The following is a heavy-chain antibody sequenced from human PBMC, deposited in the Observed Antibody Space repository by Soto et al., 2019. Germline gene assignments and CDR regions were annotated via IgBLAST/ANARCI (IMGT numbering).Heavy chain of an antibody. CDR3: ARAVYNRDSSGYFRNWFDP. V-gene: IGHV4-30-2*01. J-gene: IGHJ5*02. CDR1: GGSISSGGYS. Sequence: PSETLSLTCAVSGGSISSGGYSWSWIRQPPGKGLEWIGYIYHSGSTYYNPSLKSRVTISVDRSKNQFSLKLSSVTAADTAVYYCARAVYNRDSSGYFRNWFDPWGQGTLVTVSS. D-gene: IGHD3-22*01. CDR2: IYHSGST.